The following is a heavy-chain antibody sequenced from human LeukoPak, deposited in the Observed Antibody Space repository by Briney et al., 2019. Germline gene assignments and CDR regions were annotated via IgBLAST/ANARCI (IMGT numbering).Heavy chain of an antibody. CDR2: INHSGST. D-gene: IGHD6-13*01. V-gene: IGHV4-34*01. CDR3: ARGVIAAAKCPDY. J-gene: IGHJ4*02. Sequence: PSETLSLTCAVYGGSFSGYYWSWIRQPPGKGLEWIGEINHSGSTNYNPSLKSRVTISVDTSKNQFSLKLSSVTAADTAVYYCARGVIAAAKCPDYWGQGTLVTVSS. CDR1: GGSFSGYY.